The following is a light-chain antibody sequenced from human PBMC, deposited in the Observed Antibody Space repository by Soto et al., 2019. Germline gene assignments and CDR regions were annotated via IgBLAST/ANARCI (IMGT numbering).Light chain of an antibody. CDR3: QQYNNWPLT. Sequence: EIVMTQSPATLSVSPGERATLSCRASQSVSSNLAWYQQKPGQAPSLLIYGASTRATGIPARFSGSGSGTEFTLTISSLQSADFAVYYCQQYNNWPLTFGQGTKVEIK. J-gene: IGKJ1*01. V-gene: IGKV3-15*01. CDR2: GAS. CDR1: QSVSSN.